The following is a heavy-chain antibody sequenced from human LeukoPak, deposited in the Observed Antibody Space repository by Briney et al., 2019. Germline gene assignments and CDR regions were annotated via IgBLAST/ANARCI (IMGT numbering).Heavy chain of an antibody. CDR3: ARDLPPTLAAAGIYYCGMDV. D-gene: IGHD6-13*01. CDR1: GFTFSSYR. V-gene: IGHV3-21*01. J-gene: IGHJ6*02. Sequence: TGGSLRLSCAASGFTFSSYRMTWVRQAPGKGLECVSSISSSSSYIYYAGSVKGRFTISRDNAKNSLYLQMNSLRAEDTAVYYCARDLPPTLAAAGIYYCGMDVWGQGTTVTVSS. CDR2: ISSSSSYI.